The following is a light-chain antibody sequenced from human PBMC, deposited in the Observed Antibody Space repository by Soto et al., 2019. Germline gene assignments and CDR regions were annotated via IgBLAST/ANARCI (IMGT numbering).Light chain of an antibody. V-gene: IGLV3-21*04. CDR2: YDS. CDR1: NIGSKS. J-gene: IGLJ2*01. Sequence: SYELTQPPSVSVAPGKKARITCGGNNIGSKSVHWYQQKPGQAPVLVIYYDSDRPSGIPERFSGSNSGNTATLTNGGVEAGDEAEYYCQVWDSSSDVVFGGGTKLTVL. CDR3: QVWDSSSDVV.